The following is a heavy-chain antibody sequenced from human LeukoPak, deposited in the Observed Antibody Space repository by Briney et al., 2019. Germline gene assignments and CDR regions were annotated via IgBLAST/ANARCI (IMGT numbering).Heavy chain of an antibody. CDR3: ARGGLGWYVPVY. CDR1: GGSFSGYY. Sequence: SETLSLTCAVYGGSFSGYYWSWIRQPPGKGLEWIGEINHSGSTNYNPSLKSRVTISADTSKNQFSLKLSSVTAADTAVYYCARGGLGWYVPVYWGQGTLVTVAS. V-gene: IGHV4-34*01. J-gene: IGHJ4*02. CDR2: INHSGST. D-gene: IGHD6-19*01.